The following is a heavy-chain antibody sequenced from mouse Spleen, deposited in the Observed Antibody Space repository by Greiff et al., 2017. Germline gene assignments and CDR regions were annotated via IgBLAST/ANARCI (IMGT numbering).Heavy chain of an antibody. CDR2: IHPNSGST. Sequence: VQLQQPGAELVKPGASVKLSCKASGYTFTSYWMHWVKQRPGQGLEWIGMIHPNSGSTKYNEKFKSKATLSVDKSSSTAYMQLSSLTSEESAVYYCAREGTSGWYFDVWGTGTTVTVSS. D-gene: IGHD3-3*01. J-gene: IGHJ1*03. V-gene: IGHV1-64*01. CDR1: GYTFTSYW. CDR3: AREGTSGWYFDV.